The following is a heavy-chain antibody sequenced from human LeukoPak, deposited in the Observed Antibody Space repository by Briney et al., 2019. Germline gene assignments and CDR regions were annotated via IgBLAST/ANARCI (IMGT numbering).Heavy chain of an antibody. J-gene: IGHJ3*02. CDR1: GLTVSSNY. CDR3: ARDLSGRDFWSGYYSDAFDI. CDR2: IYSGGST. D-gene: IGHD3-3*01. Sequence: GGSLRLSCAASGLTVSSNYMSWVRQAPGKGLEWVSVIYSGGSTYYADSVKGRFTISRDNSKNTPYLQMNSLRAEDTAVYYCARDLSGRDFWSGYYSDAFDIWGQGTMVTVSS. V-gene: IGHV3-66*01.